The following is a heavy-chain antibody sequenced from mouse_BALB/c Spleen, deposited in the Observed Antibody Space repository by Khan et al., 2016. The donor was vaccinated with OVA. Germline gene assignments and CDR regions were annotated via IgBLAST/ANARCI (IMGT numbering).Heavy chain of an antibody. CDR1: GYSFTLYY. CDR3: ARGYDFVAY. V-gene: IGHV1-26*01. D-gene: IGHD2-14*01. Sequence: EVELVESGPDLVKPGASVKISCKASGYSFTLYYMSWVKQSHGKSLEWIGRVNPNTGGTDHNQEFKGKAILTVDKSSNTAYMELRSLTSEDSAVYYCARGYDFVAYWGQGTLVTVSA. CDR2: VNPNTGGT. J-gene: IGHJ3*01.